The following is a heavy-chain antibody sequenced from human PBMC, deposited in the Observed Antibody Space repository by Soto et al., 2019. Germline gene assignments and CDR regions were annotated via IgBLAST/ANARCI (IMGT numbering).Heavy chain of an antibody. CDR1: GYTFTGYY. CDR2: INTNSGGT. J-gene: IGHJ4*02. CDR3: ARTQTNDY. Sequence: ASVKVSCKASGYTFTGYYIHWVRQAPGQGLEWMGWINTNSGGTNYAQKFQGRVTMTRDTSISTAYMELSRLTSDDTAVYYCARTQTNDYWGQGTLGTVSS. V-gene: IGHV1-2*02.